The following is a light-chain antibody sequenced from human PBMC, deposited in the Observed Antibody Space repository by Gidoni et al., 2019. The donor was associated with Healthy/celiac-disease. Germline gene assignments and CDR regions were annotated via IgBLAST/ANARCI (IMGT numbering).Light chain of an antibody. CDR2: GNS. CDR1: SSNIGAGYD. J-gene: IGLJ1*01. V-gene: IGLV1-40*01. Sequence: QSVLTQPPSVSGPPGQRVTISCTGSSSNIGAGYDVHWYQQLPCTAPKLLSYGNSTRPSGVPDRFSGSKSGTSASLAITGLQAEDEADYYCQSYDSSLSGSVFGTGTKVTVL. CDR3: QSYDSSLSGSV.